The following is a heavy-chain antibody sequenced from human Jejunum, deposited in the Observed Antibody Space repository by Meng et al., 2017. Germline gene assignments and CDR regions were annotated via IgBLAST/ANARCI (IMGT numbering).Heavy chain of an antibody. J-gene: IGHJ2*01. CDR3: ARAGKSEQRFFDL. CDR2: IYVGDSDV. D-gene: IGHD6-13*01. V-gene: IGHV5-51*01. Sequence: GGSLRLSCKASGYSFTSYWIVWVRQMPGKGLEWMGNIYVGDSDVRYSPSLQGQVTISADKSITTAYLQWSSLKASDTAMYYCARAGKSEQRFFDLWGRGTRVTVSS. CDR1: GYSFTSYW.